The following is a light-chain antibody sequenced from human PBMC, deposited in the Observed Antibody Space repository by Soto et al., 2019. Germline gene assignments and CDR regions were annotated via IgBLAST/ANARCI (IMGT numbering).Light chain of an antibody. CDR3: CSYAGSSTWV. V-gene: IGLV2-23*01. CDR1: SVNVGSYNL. Sequence: QCALTQPASVSGSPGQSITISCTGTSVNVGSYNLVSWYQQHPGKAPKLMIYEGNERPSGVSNRFSGSKSGNTASLTISGLQAEDEADYYCCSYAGSSTWVFGGGTKLTVL. CDR2: EGN. J-gene: IGLJ3*02.